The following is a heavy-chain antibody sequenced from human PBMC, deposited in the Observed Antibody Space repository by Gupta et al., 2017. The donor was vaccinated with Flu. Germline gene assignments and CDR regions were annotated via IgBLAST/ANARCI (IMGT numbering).Heavy chain of an antibody. V-gene: IGHV3-15*01. CDR2: LKSEADGGTA. Sequence: EGQLVESGGGLVEPGGSLRLXCAASGXSXXYAXXNWVRQAPGKGLEWVGRLKSEADGGTADYAAPVKGRFTISRDDSKNTLWLQMNSLRTEDTAVYYCTTDSSGGITFDIWGQGTPVTVSA. D-gene: IGHD3-10*01. CDR1: GXSXXYAX. CDR3: TTDSSGGITFDI. J-gene: IGHJ3*02.